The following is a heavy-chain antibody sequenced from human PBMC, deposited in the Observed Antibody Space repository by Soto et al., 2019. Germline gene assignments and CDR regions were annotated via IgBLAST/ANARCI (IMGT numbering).Heavy chain of an antibody. CDR3: ASKQWLGNGWFDP. Sequence: SETLSLTCTVSGGSISSYYWSWIRQPPGKGLEWIGYIYYSGSTNYNPSLKSRVTISVDTSKNQFSLKLSSVTAADTAVYYCASKQWLGNGWFDPWGQGTLVTVS. CDR2: IYYSGST. J-gene: IGHJ5*02. D-gene: IGHD6-19*01. V-gene: IGHV4-59*01. CDR1: GGSISSYY.